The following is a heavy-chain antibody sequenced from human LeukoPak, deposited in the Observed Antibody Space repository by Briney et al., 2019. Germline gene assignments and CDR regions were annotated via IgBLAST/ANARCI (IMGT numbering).Heavy chain of an antibody. CDR2: ILPSGREI. J-gene: IGHJ4*02. CDR1: GLTFSTFA. V-gene: IGHV3-23*01. CDR3: AGDYPMNYYGSGSSYSHLVY. Sequence: PGESLTLSCAASGLTFSTFAMIWVRQPPGKWLEWVSTILPSGREIHYADSVTGRFNNSRDNPKSPLSLPMTSLRAEDTVVYYCAGDYPMNYYGSGSSYSHLVYWAEGTLVTV. D-gene: IGHD3-10*01.